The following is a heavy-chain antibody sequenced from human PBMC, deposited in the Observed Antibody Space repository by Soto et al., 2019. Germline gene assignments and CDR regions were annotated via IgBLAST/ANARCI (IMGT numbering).Heavy chain of an antibody. Sequence: QVQLVQSVAEVKKPGSSVTVSCKASGGTFSSYTISWVRHAPGQGLEWMGGIIPIFGTANYAQKFQGRVTITADESTSTAYMELSSLRSEDTAVYYCARGNHRWLQLWYFDLWGRGTLVTVSS. V-gene: IGHV1-69*12. CDR3: ARGNHRWLQLWYFDL. CDR1: GGTFSSYT. D-gene: IGHD5-12*01. CDR2: IIPIFGTA. J-gene: IGHJ2*01.